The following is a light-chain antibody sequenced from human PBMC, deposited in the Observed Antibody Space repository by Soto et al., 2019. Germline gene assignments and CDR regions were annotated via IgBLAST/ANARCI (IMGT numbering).Light chain of an antibody. CDR1: SSDVGGYNY. Sequence: QSALTQPASVSGSPGQSITISCTGNSSDVGGYNYVSWYQQHPGKAPKLMIYDVSNRPSGVSNRFSGSKSGNTASLTISGLQAEDEADYYCSSYTSSRGVFGGGTQLTVL. CDR2: DVS. J-gene: IGLJ2*01. CDR3: SSYTSSRGV. V-gene: IGLV2-14*01.